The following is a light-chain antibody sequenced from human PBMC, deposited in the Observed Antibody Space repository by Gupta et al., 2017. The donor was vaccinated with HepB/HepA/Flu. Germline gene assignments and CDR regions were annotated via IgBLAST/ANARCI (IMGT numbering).Light chain of an antibody. V-gene: IGKV3-20*01. J-gene: IGKJ2*01. CDR3: QQYSRSPQT. CDR1: RSVSSNS. Sequence: EIVLTQSPGTLSLSPGERATLSCRASRSVSSNSLAWYQQKPGQAPRLLIYGASSRATGIPDRFSGGGSGTDFTLTINKLEPEDFVVYYCQQYSRSPQTFGQGTXLEIK. CDR2: GAS.